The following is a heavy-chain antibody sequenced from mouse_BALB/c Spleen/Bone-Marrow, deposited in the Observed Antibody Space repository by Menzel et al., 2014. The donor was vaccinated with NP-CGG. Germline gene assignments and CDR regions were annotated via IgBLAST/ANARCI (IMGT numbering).Heavy chain of an antibody. D-gene: IGHD2-2*01. V-gene: IGHV5-17*02. Sequence: DVKLQESGGGLVQPGGSRKLSCAASGFTFSSFGMHWVRRAPEKGLEWVAYISSGSSNINYADTVKGRFTISRDNPKNTLFLQMTSLRSEDTAMYHCARWGYYYAMDYWGQGTSVTVSS. CDR3: ARWGYYYAMDY. CDR2: ISSGSSNI. J-gene: IGHJ4*01. CDR1: GFTFSSFG.